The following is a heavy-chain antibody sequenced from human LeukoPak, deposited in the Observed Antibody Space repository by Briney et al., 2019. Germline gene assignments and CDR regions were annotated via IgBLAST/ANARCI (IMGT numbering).Heavy chain of an antibody. D-gene: IGHD6-6*01. Sequence: TSETLSLTCAVYGGSFSGYYWSWIRQPPGKGLEWIGEINHSGGTNYNPSLKSRVTISVDTSKNQFSLKLSSVTAADTAVYDCARRTFTFMDYSSSSGWFDPWGLGTLVTVSS. CDR1: GGSFSGYY. CDR2: INHSGGT. J-gene: IGHJ5*02. V-gene: IGHV4-34*01. CDR3: ARRTFTFMDYSSSSGWFDP.